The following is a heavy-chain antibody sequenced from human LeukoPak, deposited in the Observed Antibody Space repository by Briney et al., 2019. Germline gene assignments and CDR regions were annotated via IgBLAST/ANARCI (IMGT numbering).Heavy chain of an antibody. D-gene: IGHD6-13*01. Sequence: GGSLRFSCAASGFTFSSYWMSWVRQAPGKGLEWVANIKQDGSEKYYVDSVKGRFTISRDNAKNSLYLQMNSLRAEDTAVYYCARDRAVAAAGTGLLGYWGQGTLVTVSS. V-gene: IGHV3-7*01. CDR1: GFTFSSYW. CDR2: IKQDGSEK. J-gene: IGHJ4*02. CDR3: ARDRAVAAAGTGLLGY.